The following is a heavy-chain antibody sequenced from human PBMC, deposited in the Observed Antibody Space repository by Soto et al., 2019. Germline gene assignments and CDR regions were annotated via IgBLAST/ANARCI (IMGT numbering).Heavy chain of an antibody. CDR2: INPNSGGT. J-gene: IGHJ6*02. CDR3: ARGIAAAAARGMDV. D-gene: IGHD6-13*01. CDR1: GYTFTGYY. Sequence: GASVKVSCKASGYTFTGYYMHWVRRAPGQGLEWMGWINPNSGGTNYAQKFQGWVTMTRDTSISTAYMELSRLGSDDTAVYYCARGIAAAAARGMDVWGQGTTVTVSS. V-gene: IGHV1-2*04.